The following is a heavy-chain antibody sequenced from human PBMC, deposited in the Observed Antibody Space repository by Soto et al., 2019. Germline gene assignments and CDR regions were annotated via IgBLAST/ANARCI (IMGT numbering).Heavy chain of an antibody. CDR1: GFTFRSHA. Sequence: GGSLRLSCAASGFTFRSHAMSWVRQAPGKGLEWVSAISGGGGNTYYADSVKGRFTISRDNSKNTLYVQMYSLRAEDTALYYCARASTTHYYYYIDVWGKGTTVTVSS. D-gene: IGHD1-1*01. CDR2: ISGGGGNT. V-gene: IGHV3-23*01. J-gene: IGHJ6*03. CDR3: ARASTTHYYYYIDV.